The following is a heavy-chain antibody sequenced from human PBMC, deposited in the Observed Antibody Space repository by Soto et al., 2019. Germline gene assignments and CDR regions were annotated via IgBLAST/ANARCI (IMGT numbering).Heavy chain of an antibody. J-gene: IGHJ4*02. D-gene: IGHD3-22*01. CDR2: ISGYNDKT. CDR1: GYSFSNYG. V-gene: IGHV1-18*01. Sequence: EASVKVSCKASGYSFSNYGVAWVRQAPGQGLEWMGWISGYNDKTNYAQKLQGRLTMTTDTSTSTAYMELRSLRSDDTAVYYCARVWSRQYFYDSSGYPRNFEYWGQGTLVTVSS. CDR3: ARVWSRQYFYDSSGYPRNFEY.